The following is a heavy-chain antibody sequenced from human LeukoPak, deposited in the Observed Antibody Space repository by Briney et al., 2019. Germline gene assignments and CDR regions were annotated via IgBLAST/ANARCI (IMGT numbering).Heavy chain of an antibody. Sequence: SETLSLTCTVSGGSISSHYWTWIRQSPVKGLEWIGDISNSGSTTYNPSLKSRVTISIDTSKNQFSLKLSSVTAADTAVYYCGRDALVGYFSYYYMDVWGKGTTVTVSS. D-gene: IGHD2-15*01. CDR3: GRDALVGYFSYYYMDV. V-gene: IGHV4-59*11. CDR2: ISNSGST. J-gene: IGHJ6*03. CDR1: GGSISSHY.